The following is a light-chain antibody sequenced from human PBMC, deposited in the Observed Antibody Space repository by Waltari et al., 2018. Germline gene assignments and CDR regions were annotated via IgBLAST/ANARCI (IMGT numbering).Light chain of an antibody. V-gene: IGLV1-47*01. CDR3: AAWDETLNTFL. CDR1: GSNIGRNS. J-gene: IGLJ1*01. CDR2: NND. Sequence: QSVLTQPPSASGAPGQTITISCSGGGSNIGRNSVYWYQQFPGRAPRLIIHNNDQRPSGVPDRFSGSKSGISGSLAISGLRSDDEADYYCAAWDETLNTFLFGTGTKVAAL.